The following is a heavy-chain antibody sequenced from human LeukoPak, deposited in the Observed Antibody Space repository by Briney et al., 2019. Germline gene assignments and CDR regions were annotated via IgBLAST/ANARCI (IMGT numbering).Heavy chain of an antibody. V-gene: IGHV3-21*01. Sequence: PGGSLRLSFAASGFTFSSYSMNWVRQAPGKGLEWVSSIISSSSYIYYADSVKGRFTISRDNAKNSLYLQMNSLRAEDTAVYYCARGSGCTNGVCYVGIDYWGQGTLVTVSS. CDR2: IISSSSYI. CDR1: GFTFSSYS. D-gene: IGHD2-8*01. J-gene: IGHJ4*02. CDR3: ARGSGCTNGVCYVGIDY.